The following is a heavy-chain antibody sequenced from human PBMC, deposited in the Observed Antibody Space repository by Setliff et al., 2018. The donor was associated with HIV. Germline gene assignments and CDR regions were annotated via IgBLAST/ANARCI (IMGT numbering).Heavy chain of an antibody. V-gene: IGHV3-23*01. D-gene: IGHD6-19*01. CDR2: ISGSGDTT. J-gene: IGHJ4*02. CDR1: GFTFSNYA. Sequence: GGSLRLSCAASGFTFSNYAMTWVRQAPGKGLEWVSGISGSGDTTNYADSVKGRFTISRDNSKNTLYLQMNSLRAEETAVYYCAKDYSSGWFDYWGQGTLVTVSS. CDR3: AKDYSSGWFDY.